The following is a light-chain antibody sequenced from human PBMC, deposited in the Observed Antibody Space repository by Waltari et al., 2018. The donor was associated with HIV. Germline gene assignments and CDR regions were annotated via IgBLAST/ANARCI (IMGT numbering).Light chain of an antibody. CDR3: TSYTSINTLVV. J-gene: IGLJ2*01. V-gene: IGLV2-14*03. CDR1: SSDVGGHNF. Sequence: QSALTQPASVSGSPEQSITIPCTGTSSDVGGHNFVSWYQQHPGKAPKLMIYDVSDRPSGVSDRFSGSKSGNTASLTISGLQAEDEADYYCTSYTSINTLVVFGGGTRLTVV. CDR2: DVS.